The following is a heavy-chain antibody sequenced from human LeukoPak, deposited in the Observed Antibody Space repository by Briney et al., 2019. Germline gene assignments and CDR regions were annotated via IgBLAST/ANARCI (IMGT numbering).Heavy chain of an antibody. V-gene: IGHV4-59*08. Sequence: MTSETLSLTCSVSGGSISTYYWSWIRQPPGKGLEWIGYIYYSGSSNYNPSLKSRVTISVDTSKNQFSLKLNSVTAADTAVYYCARMVISAYCSGGNCYEHAFDVWGQGTVVTVSS. D-gene: IGHD2-15*01. CDR1: GGSISTYY. CDR2: IYYSGSS. J-gene: IGHJ3*01. CDR3: ARMVISAYCSGGNCYEHAFDV.